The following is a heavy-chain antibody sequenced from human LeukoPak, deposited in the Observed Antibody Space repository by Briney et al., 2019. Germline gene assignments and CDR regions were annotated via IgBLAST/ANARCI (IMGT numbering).Heavy chain of an antibody. CDR2: IYSGGAT. J-gene: IGHJ6*02. V-gene: IGHV3-53*01. CDR3: AKDPPYATDVYYYYGMDV. Sequence: PGGSLRLSCAVSGFTVSNNYMTWVRQAPGKGLEWVSLIYSGGATHYADSVKGRFTISRDNSKNTLYLQMNSLRAEDTAVYYCAKDPPYATDVYYYYGMDVWGQGTTVTVSS. CDR1: GFTVSNNY. D-gene: IGHD4-17*01.